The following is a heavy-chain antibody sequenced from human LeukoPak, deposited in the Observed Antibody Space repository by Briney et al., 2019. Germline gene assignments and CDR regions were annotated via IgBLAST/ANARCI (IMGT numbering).Heavy chain of an antibody. CDR3: ARGKDTAMGPSIDY. CDR1: GGSFSGYY. CDR2: INHSGST. D-gene: IGHD5-18*01. V-gene: IGHV4-34*01. Sequence: SETLSLTCAVYGGSFSGYYWSWIRQPPGKGLEWIGEINHSGSTNYNPSLKSRVTISVDTSKNQFSLKLSSVTAADTAVYYCARGKDTAMGPSIDYWGQGTLVTVSS. J-gene: IGHJ4*02.